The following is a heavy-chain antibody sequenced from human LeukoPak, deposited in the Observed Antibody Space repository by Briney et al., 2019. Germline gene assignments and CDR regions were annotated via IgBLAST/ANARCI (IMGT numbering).Heavy chain of an antibody. V-gene: IGHV3-23*01. D-gene: IGHD3-22*01. J-gene: IGHJ4*02. CDR1: GFTFSRCA. CDR3: VKDANYFDSGSYLIPFDS. CDR2: INGSGSGT. Sequence: GGSLRLSCAASGFTFSRCAMSWVRQTPGKGLEWVAGINGSGSGTYYADAVKGRFNISRDNSKNTLYLQINSLRAEDTAVYYCVKDANYFDSGSYLIPFDSWGQGTLVTVSS.